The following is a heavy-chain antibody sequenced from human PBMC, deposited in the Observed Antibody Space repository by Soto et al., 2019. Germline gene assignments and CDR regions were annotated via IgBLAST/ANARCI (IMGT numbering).Heavy chain of an antibody. J-gene: IGHJ4*02. V-gene: IGHV4-31*03. CDR1: GDSISNSAYY. Sequence: QVQLQESGPGLVKPSQTLSLTCTVSGDSISNSAYYWHWIRQHPGKGLEWIGYIYYSGYTNYNPSLKSRVTISLDTSKNQFSLKLTSVTAADTAVFYCARGVVPAARGVGGWIDYWGQGTLVTVSS. CDR3: ARGVVPAARGVGGWIDY. CDR2: IYYSGYT. D-gene: IGHD2-2*01.